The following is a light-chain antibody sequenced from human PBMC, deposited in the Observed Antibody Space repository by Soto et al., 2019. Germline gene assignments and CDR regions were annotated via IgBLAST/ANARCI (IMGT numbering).Light chain of an antibody. CDR1: QIISTY. V-gene: IGKV1-39*01. Sequence: DIQMTQSPSSLSASVGDRVTISCRASQIISTYLNWYRQKPGTAPRLLISRASSVKSGVPPRFSGSGSGRDFTLTISSLRPEDIATYFCQQSYTSPPWTFGQGTKVDIK. J-gene: IGKJ1*01. CDR2: RAS. CDR3: QQSYTSPPWT.